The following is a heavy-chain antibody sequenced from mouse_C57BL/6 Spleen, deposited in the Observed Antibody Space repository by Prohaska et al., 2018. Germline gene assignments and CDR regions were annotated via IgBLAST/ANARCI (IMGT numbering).Heavy chain of an antibody. Sequence: EVQLQQSGPELVKPGASVKISCKASGYTFTDYYMNWVKQSHGKRLEWIGDINPNNGGTSYNQKFKGKGTLTVDKSSSTAYMELRSLTSEDSAVYYCARGGAAQAMFAYWGQGTLVTVSA. CDR1: GYTFTDYY. CDR2: INPNNGGT. CDR3: ARGGAAQAMFAY. J-gene: IGHJ3*01. V-gene: IGHV1-26*01. D-gene: IGHD3-2*02.